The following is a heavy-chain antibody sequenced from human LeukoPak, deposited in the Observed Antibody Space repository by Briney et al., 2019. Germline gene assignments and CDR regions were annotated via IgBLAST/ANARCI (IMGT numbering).Heavy chain of an antibody. V-gene: IGHV3-23*01. CDR3: AKVSSVYCSGGSCYFDY. D-gene: IGHD2-15*01. CDR1: GFTFSSYA. Sequence: GGSLRLSCAASGFTFSSYAMSWVRQAPGKGLEWVSAISGSGGSTYYADSVKGRFTISRDNSKNTLYLQMNSLRAEDTALYYCAKVSSVYCSGGSCYFDYWGQGTLVTVSS. J-gene: IGHJ4*02. CDR2: ISGSGGST.